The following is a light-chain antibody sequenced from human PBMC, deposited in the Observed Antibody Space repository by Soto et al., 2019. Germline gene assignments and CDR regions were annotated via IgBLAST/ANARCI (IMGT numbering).Light chain of an antibody. CDR1: SSDVGGYNY. CDR3: SSYSSSSTLVV. Sequence: QSALTQPASVSGSPGQSITISCTGTSSDVGGYNYVSWYQQHPGKAPKLMIYDVSNRPSGVSNRFSGSKSANTASLTISGLPAEDEGDYYCSSYSSSSTLVVFGGGTKLTVL. J-gene: IGLJ2*01. V-gene: IGLV2-14*01. CDR2: DVS.